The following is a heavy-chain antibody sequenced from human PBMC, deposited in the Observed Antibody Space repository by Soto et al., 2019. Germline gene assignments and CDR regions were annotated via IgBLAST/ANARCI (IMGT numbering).Heavy chain of an antibody. Sequence: EVQLVESGGGLVQPGGSLRLSCVASGFTFSSYWMHWVRQAPGKGLVWVSSISNDGSSIYADPVKGRFTISRDNAKYTLYLQMNSLRAEDTAVYYCARLPNKSPQNWGQGTLVIVSP. CDR2: ISNDGSS. J-gene: IGHJ1*01. V-gene: IGHV3-74*01. CDR3: ARLPNKSPQN. CDR1: GFTFSSYW.